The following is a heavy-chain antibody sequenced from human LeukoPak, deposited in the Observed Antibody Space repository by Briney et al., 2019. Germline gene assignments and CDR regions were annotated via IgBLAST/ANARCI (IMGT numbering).Heavy chain of an antibody. CDR1: GGSMSSYY. V-gene: IGHV4-4*07. Sequence: SETLSLTCTVSGGSMSSYYWSWIRQPAGKGLEWIGRIYASGSTNYNPSLKSRVTMSVDTSKNQFSLTLTSVTAADTAVYYCARTTLGYSYGLQDYWGQGTLVTVSS. D-gene: IGHD5-18*01. CDR2: IYASGST. J-gene: IGHJ4*02. CDR3: ARTTLGYSYGLQDY.